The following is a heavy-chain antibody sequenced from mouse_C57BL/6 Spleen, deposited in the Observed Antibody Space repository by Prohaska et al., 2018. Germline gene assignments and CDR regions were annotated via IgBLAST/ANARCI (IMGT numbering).Heavy chain of an antibody. CDR1: GYAFSSSW. V-gene: IGHV1-82*01. CDR3: ARCGGSSSYFDY. J-gene: IGHJ2*01. D-gene: IGHD1-1*01. Sequence: SCKASGYAFSSSWMNWVEQRPGKGLEWIGRIYPGDGDTNYNGKFKGKATLTADKSSSTAYMQLSSLTSEDSAVYFCARCGGSSSYFDYWGQGTTLTVS. CDR2: IYPGDGDT.